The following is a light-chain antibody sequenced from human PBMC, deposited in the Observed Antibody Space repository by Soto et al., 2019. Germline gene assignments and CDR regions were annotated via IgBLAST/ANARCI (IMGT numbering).Light chain of an antibody. CDR3: AAWDDSLNGVI. CDR1: SSNIESNT. CDR2: NNN. Sequence: QPVLTQPPSASGTPGQGVTISCSGSSSNIESNTVSWYQQFPGTAPKLLIYNNNQRPSGVPDRFSGSTSGTSASLVISGLQSEDETFYYCAAWDDSLNGVIFGGGTKLTVL. V-gene: IGLV1-44*01. J-gene: IGLJ2*01.